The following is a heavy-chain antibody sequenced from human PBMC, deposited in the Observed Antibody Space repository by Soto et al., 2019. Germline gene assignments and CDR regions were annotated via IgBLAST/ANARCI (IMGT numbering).Heavy chain of an antibody. D-gene: IGHD6-25*01. CDR1: GYTFTSYA. J-gene: IGHJ4*02. CDR2: INASNGNT. V-gene: IGHV1-3*01. CDR3: AMPGSPFDY. Sequence: ASVKVSCKASGYTFTSYAMHWVRQAPGQGLEWMGGINASNGNTKYSQKFQGRVTITRDKSTSTAYMELSSLRSEDTAVYYCAMPGSPFDYWGQGTLVTVSS.